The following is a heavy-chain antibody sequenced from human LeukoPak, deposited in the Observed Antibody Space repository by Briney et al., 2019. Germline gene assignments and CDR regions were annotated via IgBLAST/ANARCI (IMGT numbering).Heavy chain of an antibody. D-gene: IGHD1-26*01. CDR1: GGTFSSYA. CDR2: IIPILGIA. V-gene: IGHV1-69*04. J-gene: IGHJ3*02. CDR3: ARDRRIVGATTGAAFDI. Sequence: ASVKVSCKASGGTFSSYAISWVRQAPGQGLGWMGRIIPILGIANYAQKFQGRVTITADKSTSTAYMELSSLRSEDTAVYYCARDRRIVGATTGAAFDIWGQGTMVTVSS.